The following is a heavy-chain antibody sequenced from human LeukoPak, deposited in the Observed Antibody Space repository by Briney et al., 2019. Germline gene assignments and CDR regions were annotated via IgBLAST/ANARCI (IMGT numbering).Heavy chain of an antibody. Sequence: GSLRLSCAASGFTFSSYAMHWVRQAPGKGLEWVAVISYDGSNKYYADSVKGRFTISRDNSKNTLYLQMNSLRAEDTAVYYCARDRSYIAGLDYWGQGTLVTVSS. CDR1: GFTFSSYA. J-gene: IGHJ4*02. CDR3: ARDRSYIAGLDY. D-gene: IGHD6-13*01. CDR2: ISYDGSNK. V-gene: IGHV3-30-3*01.